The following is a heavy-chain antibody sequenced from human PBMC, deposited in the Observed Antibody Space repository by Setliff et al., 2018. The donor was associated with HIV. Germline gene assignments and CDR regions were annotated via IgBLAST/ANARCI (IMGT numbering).Heavy chain of an antibody. D-gene: IGHD6-19*01. V-gene: IGHV4-39*01. J-gene: IGHJ4*02. CDR3: ASPASGGSSGQYHY. CDR2: IYYSGST. CDR1: GGSISSSGYY. Sequence: SETLSLTCTVSGGSISSSGYYWGWIRQPPGKGPEWIGSIYYSGSTYYNPSLKSRVTISVDTSKNQFSLKLSSVTAADTAVYYCASPASGGSSGQYHYWGQGTLVTVSS.